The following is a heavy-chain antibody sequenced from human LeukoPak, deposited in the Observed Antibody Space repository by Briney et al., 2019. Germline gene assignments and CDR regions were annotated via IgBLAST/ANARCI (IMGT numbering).Heavy chain of an antibody. Sequence: PGGSLRLSCAASGFTFSSYWMHWVRQAPGKGLVWVSRINSDGSITNYADPVKGRFTVSRDDAKNTLYLQMNSLRAEDTAVYYCARANYYDYWGQGTLVTVSS. CDR3: ARANYYDY. D-gene: IGHD3-10*01. CDR2: INSDGSIT. CDR1: GFTFSSYW. V-gene: IGHV3-74*01. J-gene: IGHJ4*02.